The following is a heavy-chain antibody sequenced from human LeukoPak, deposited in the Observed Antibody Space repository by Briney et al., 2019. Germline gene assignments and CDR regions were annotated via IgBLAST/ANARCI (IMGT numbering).Heavy chain of an antibody. CDR3: ARAMTVAGHYYYYGMDV. D-gene: IGHD2-15*01. Sequence: SETLSLTCSVSGYSISSGYYWGWIRQAPGKGLEWIRSIYHSGSTYHNPSLKSRVTISVDTSKNQFSLKLSSVTAADTAVYYCARAMTVAGHYYYYGMDVWGQGTTVTVSS. J-gene: IGHJ6*02. V-gene: IGHV4-38-2*02. CDR2: IYHSGST. CDR1: GYSISSGYY.